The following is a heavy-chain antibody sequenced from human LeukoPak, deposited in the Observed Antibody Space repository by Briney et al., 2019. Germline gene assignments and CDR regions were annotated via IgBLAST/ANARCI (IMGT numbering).Heavy chain of an antibody. V-gene: IGHV4-59*02. CDR2: IYYSGST. CDR3: ARGPSY. Sequence: PSETLSLTCTVSRGSVTNYYWSWIRQPPGKGLEWIGYIYYSGSTNFNPSLKSRVTMSVDTSKNQFSLKLSSVTAADTAVYYCARGPSYWGQGTLVTVSS. J-gene: IGHJ4*02. CDR1: RGSVTNYY.